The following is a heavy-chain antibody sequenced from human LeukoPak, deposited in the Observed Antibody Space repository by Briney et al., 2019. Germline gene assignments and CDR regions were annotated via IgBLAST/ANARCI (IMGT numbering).Heavy chain of an antibody. J-gene: IGHJ6*02. Sequence: ASVKVSRKASGYTFTDYYMHWVRQAPGQGLEWMGVINPKTGGTHYAQRFQGRVTMTRDTSIRTAYMELSRLRSDDTAVYFCARLKIQVFLDYYNYGMDVWGQGTTVTVSS. CDR2: INPKTGGT. V-gene: IGHV1-2*02. CDR3: ARLKIQVFLDYYNYGMDV. D-gene: IGHD5-18*01. CDR1: GYTFTDYY.